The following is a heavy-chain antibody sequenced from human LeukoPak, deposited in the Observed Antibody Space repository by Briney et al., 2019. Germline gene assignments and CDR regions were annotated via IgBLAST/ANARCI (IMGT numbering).Heavy chain of an antibody. D-gene: IGHD5-12*01. Sequence: GGSLRLSCAASGFTFSDYYMSWIRQAPGKGLEWVSYISSSGGTIYYADSVKGRFTISRDNAKNSLYLQMNSLRAEDTAVYYCAREGFVATVVNYYYYYYMDVWGKGTTVTVSS. V-gene: IGHV3-11*04. CDR2: ISSSGGTI. CDR1: GFTFSDYY. J-gene: IGHJ6*03. CDR3: AREGFVATVVNYYYYYYMDV.